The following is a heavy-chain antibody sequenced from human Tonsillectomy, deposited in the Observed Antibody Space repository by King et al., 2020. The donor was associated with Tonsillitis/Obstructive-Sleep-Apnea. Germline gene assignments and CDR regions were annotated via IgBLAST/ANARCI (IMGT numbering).Heavy chain of an antibody. CDR2: IYPGDSDT. J-gene: IGHJ6*03. CDR1: GYSFTSYW. Sequence: GQLVQSGAEVKKPGESLKISCKGSGYSFTSYWIGWVRQMPGKGLEWMWFIYPGDSDTRYSPSFQGQVTISLDKSISTAYLQWSSLKASDTAIYYCARRGVTGYYYYYYMDVWGKGTTVTVSS. D-gene: IGHD2-21*02. V-gene: IGHV5-51*01. CDR3: ARRGVTGYYYYYYMDV.